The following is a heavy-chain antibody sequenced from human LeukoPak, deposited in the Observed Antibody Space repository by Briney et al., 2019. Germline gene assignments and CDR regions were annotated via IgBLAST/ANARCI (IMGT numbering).Heavy chain of an antibody. CDR2: ISYDGRNK. CDR3: AKDLGDSSGFSIDY. Sequence: GGSLRLSCAASGFTFSSYGMHWLRQAPGKGLEWVAVISYDGRNKYYADSVKGRFTISRDNSKNTLYLQMNSMRADDTAVYYCAKDLGDSSGFSIDYWGQGTLVTVSS. V-gene: IGHV3-30*18. CDR1: GFTFSSYG. D-gene: IGHD3-22*01. J-gene: IGHJ4*02.